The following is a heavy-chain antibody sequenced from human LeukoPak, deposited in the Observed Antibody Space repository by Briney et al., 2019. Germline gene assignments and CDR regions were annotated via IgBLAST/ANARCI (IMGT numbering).Heavy chain of an antibody. CDR2: IRSKANSYAT. D-gene: IGHD3-3*01. V-gene: IGHV3-73*01. Sequence: GGSLRLSXAASGFTFSGSAMHWVRQASGKGLEWVGRIRSKANSYATAYAASVKGRFTISRDDSKNTLYLQMNSLRAEDTAVYYCAKDWQNYDFWSGSPDYWGQGTLVTVSS. J-gene: IGHJ4*02. CDR1: GFTFSGSA. CDR3: AKDWQNYDFWSGSPDY.